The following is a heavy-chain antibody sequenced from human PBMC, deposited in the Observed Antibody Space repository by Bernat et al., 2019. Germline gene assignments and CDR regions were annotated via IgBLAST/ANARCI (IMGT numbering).Heavy chain of an antibody. CDR1: GGSFSGYY. V-gene: IGHV4-34*01. D-gene: IGHD2-8*02. CDR3: ARGVTRGGVGGYYYGMDV. CDR2: INHSGST. J-gene: IGHJ6*02. Sequence: QVQIQQWGAGLLKPSETLSLTCAVYGGSFSGYYWSWIRQPPGKGLEWIGEINHSGSTNYNPSLKSRVTISVDTSKNQFSLKLSSVTAADTAVYYCARGVTRGGVGGYYYGMDVWGQGTTVTVSS.